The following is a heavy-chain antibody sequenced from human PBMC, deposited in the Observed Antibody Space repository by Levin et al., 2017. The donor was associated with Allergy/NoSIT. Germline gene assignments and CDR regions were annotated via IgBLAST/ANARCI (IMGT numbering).Heavy chain of an antibody. CDR1: GGSISSSSYY. CDR2: VYYSGST. J-gene: IGHJ4*02. D-gene: IGHD6-19*01. Sequence: SETLSLTCTVSGGSISSSSYYWGWIRQPPGKGLEWIGSVYYSGSTYYNPSLKSRVTISVDTSKNQLSLKLRSVTAADTAMYYCARLWYSSGWSGFDYWGQGTLVTVSS. CDR3: ARLWYSSGWSGFDY. V-gene: IGHV4-39*01.